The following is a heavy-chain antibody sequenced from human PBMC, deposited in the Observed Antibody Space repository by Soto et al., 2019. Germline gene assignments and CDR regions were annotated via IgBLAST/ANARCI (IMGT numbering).Heavy chain of an antibody. CDR1: GFTFSNAW. V-gene: IGHV3-15*01. Sequence: GGSLRLSCAASGFTFSNAWMSWVRQAPGKGLEWVGRIKSKTDGGTTDYAAPVKGRFTISRDDSKNTLYLQMNSLKTEETAMYFFIFVSGIPFGGNNYYYSMDVWGKGTRVTVSS. CDR3: IFVSGIPFGGNNYYYSMDV. D-gene: IGHD3-16*01. CDR2: IKSKTDGGTT. J-gene: IGHJ6*03.